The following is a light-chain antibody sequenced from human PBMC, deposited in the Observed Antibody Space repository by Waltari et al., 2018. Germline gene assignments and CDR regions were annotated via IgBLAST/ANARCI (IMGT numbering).Light chain of an antibody. J-gene: IGLJ3*02. CDR3: CSYAGTVTWV. V-gene: IGLV2-23*02. CDR1: SSDIGRYNY. CDR2: EVI. Sequence: QSALTQPASVSGSPGQSITISCTGTSSDIGRYNYVLWYQQHPGNAPMLMIYEVIKRPSGVSNIFSAPQAGNTDSLTISGLQTEDEADYYCCSYAGTVTWVFGGGTKLTVL.